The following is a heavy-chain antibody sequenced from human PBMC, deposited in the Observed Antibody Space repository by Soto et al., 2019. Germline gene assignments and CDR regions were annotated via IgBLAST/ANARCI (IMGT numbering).Heavy chain of an antibody. V-gene: IGHV3-23*01. CDR2: LSGNGGTT. D-gene: IGHD5-12*01. Sequence: EVQLLESGGGLVQPGGSLRLSCAASGFTFSSYAMTWGRQAPGKGLEWVSGLSGNGGTTYYADSVKGRFTVSRDNSKNTLYLQLNSLRAEDTAIYYCAKISGGQTVHGYSDYWGQGTLVTVSS. J-gene: IGHJ4*02. CDR3: AKISGGQTVHGYSDY. CDR1: GFTFSSYA.